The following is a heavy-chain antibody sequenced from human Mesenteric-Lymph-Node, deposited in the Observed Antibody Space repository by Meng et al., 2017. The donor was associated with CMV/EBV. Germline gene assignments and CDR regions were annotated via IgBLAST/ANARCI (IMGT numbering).Heavy chain of an antibody. CDR2: IRYDGSNK. J-gene: IGHJ6*02. CDR3: AKGKVVSAAMDV. Sequence: GESLKISCAASGFTFSSYGMHWVRQAPGKGLEWVAFIRYDGSNKYYADSVKGRFTISRDNSKNTLYLQMNSLRAEDTAVYYCAKGKVVSAAMDVWGQGTTVTAP. CDR1: GFTFSSYG. V-gene: IGHV3-30*02. D-gene: IGHD2-2*01.